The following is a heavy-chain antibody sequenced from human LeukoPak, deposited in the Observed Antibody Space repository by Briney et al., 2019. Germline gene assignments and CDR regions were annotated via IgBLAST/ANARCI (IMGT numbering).Heavy chain of an antibody. Sequence: PGGSLRLSCTASGFTFGDYAMSWVRQAPGKGLEWVGFIRSKAYGGTTEYAASVKGRFTISRDDSKSIAYLQMNSLKTEDTAVYYCTRGRVYFDYWGQGTLVTVSS. J-gene: IGHJ4*02. CDR1: GFTFGDYA. CDR3: TRGRVYFDY. V-gene: IGHV3-49*04. CDR2: IRSKAYGGTT. D-gene: IGHD3-10*01.